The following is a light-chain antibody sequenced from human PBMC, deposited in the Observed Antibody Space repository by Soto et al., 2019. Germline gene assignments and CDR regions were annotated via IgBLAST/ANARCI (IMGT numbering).Light chain of an antibody. CDR1: SNDVGRYNY. CDR2: DVT. J-gene: IGLJ1*01. V-gene: IGLV2-14*01. CDR3: TSFTSSSTYV. Sequence: QSVLTQPASVSGSPGQSITISCTGTSNDVGRYNYVSWYQQHPGEVPKLMIYDVTNRPSGVSNRFSASKSGNTASLTISGLQAEDEADYYCTSFTSSSTYVFGTGTKLTVL.